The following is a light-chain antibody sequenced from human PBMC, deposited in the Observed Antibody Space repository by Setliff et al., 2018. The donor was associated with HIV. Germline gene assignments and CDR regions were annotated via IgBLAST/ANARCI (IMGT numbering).Light chain of an antibody. CDR3: SSSTNSVTVV. J-gene: IGLJ1*01. Sequence: QSVLTQPASVSGSPGQSITISCTGTSGDVGFYNFVSWYQLHPGKAPKLIIYEVSNRPSGVSNRFSCSKSGNTASLTISGLQPEDGADYYCSSSTNSVTVVFGTGTKVTVL. CDR2: EVS. V-gene: IGLV2-14*01. CDR1: SGDVGFYNF.